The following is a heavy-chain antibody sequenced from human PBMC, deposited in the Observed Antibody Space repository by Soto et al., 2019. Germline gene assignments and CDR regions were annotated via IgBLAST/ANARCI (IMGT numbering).Heavy chain of an antibody. J-gene: IGHJ6*02. CDR1: GYSFTDYH. D-gene: IGHD2-8*01. CDR3: ARGDSTDCSNCRCSFFYIHDMDV. Sequence: ASVKVSCKASGYSFTDYHIHWVRQAPGQGLEWLGRINPKSGGTSTAQKFQGWVTMTTDTSISTASMELTRLTSDDTAIYYWARGDSTDCSNCRCSFFYIHDMDVWCQGTTVTVSS. V-gene: IGHV1-2*04. CDR2: INPKSGGT.